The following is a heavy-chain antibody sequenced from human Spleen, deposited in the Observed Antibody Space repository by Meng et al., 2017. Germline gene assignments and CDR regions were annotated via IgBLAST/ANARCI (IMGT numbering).Heavy chain of an antibody. CDR3: ARAVLNHCSSTSCYAFDY. V-gene: IGHV4-59*01. CDR1: GGSISNYY. CDR2: IYYSGTT. D-gene: IGHD2-2*01. J-gene: IGHJ4*02. Sequence: SETLSLTCTLSGGSISNYYWTWIRQPPGKGLEWIGYIYYSGTTNYNPSLKTRVTMSVDTSKNQFSLNLSSVTAADTAVYYCARAVLNHCSSTSCYAFDYWGQGTLVTVSS.